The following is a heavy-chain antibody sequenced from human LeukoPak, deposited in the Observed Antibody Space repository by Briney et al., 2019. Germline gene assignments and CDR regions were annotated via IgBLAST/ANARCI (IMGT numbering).Heavy chain of an antibody. CDR1: GGSISSSSYY. D-gene: IGHD3-3*01. CDR2: IYYSGST. V-gene: IGHV4-39*01. J-gene: IGHJ4*02. Sequence: PSETLSLTCTVSGGSISSSSYYWGWIRQPPGKGLEWIGSIYYSGSTYYNPSLKSRVTISVDTSKNQFSLKLSSVTAADTAVFYCARQDNFPYDSWSGYAILFDYWGQGTLVTVSS. CDR3: ARQDNFPYDSWSGYAILFDY.